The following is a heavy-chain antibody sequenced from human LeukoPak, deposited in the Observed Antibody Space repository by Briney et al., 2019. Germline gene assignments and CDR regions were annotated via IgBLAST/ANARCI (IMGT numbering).Heavy chain of an antibody. CDR3: ARDRSDIVVVVADRNWFDP. J-gene: IGHJ5*02. D-gene: IGHD2-15*01. V-gene: IGHV1-69*04. Sequence: SVKVSCKASGGTFSSYAISWVRQAPGQGLEWMGRIIPILGIANYAQKFQGRVTITADKSTSTAYMELSSLRSEDTAVYYCARDRSDIVVVVADRNWFDPWAQGTLVTVSS. CDR1: GGTFSSYA. CDR2: IIPILGIA.